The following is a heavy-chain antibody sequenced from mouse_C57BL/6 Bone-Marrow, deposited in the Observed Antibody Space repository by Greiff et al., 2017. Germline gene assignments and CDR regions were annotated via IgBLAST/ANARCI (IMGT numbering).Heavy chain of an antibody. J-gene: IGHJ1*03. V-gene: IGHV1-81*01. CDR1: GYTFTSYG. Sequence: QVQLKESGAELARPGASVKLSCKASGYTFTSYGISWVQQRTGQGLEWIGEIYPRSGNTYYNEKFKGKATLTADKSSSPTYMELRSLTSEDSAVYFCARLYFYGRDWYIDVWGTGTTVTVSS. D-gene: IGHD1-1*01. CDR2: IYPRSGNT. CDR3: ARLYFYGRDWYIDV.